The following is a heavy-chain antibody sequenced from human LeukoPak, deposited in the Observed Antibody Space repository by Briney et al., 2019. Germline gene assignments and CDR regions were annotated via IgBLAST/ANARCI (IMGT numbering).Heavy chain of an antibody. V-gene: IGHV4-59*01. CDR2: IYYSGST. Sequence: SETLSLTCTVSGGSISRYYWGWIRQPPGKGLEWIGYIYYSGSTNYNPSLKSRVTISVDTSKNQFSLKLSSVTAADTAVYYCARDYYGSGSAHASDIWGQGTMVTVSS. D-gene: IGHD3-10*01. CDR3: ARDYYGSGSAHASDI. CDR1: GGSISRYY. J-gene: IGHJ3*02.